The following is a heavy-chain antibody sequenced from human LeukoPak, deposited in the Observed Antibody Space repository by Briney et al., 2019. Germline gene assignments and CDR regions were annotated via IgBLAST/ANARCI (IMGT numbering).Heavy chain of an antibody. CDR2: ISGSGGST. CDR3: AKSWYSSWTNSFDY. J-gene: IGHJ4*02. CDR1: GFTFSSYA. D-gene: IGHD6-13*01. V-gene: IGHV3-23*01. Sequence: PGGSLRLPCAASGFTFSSYAMSWVRQAPGKGLEWVSAISGSGGSTYYADSVKGRFTISRDNSKNTLYLQMNSLRAEDTAVYYCAKSWYSSWTNSFDYWGQGTLVTVSS.